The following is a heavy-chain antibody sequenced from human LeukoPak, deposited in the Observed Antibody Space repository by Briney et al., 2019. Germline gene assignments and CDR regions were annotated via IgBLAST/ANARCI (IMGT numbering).Heavy chain of an antibody. CDR2: INPNSGGT. Sequence: ASVKVSCKASGYTFTGYYMHWVRQAPGQGLEWMGWINPNSGGTNYAQKFQGRVTMTRDKSISTAYMELSRLRSDDTAVYYCAREVGRIAAAGTLGYWGQGTLVTVSS. J-gene: IGHJ4*02. CDR1: GYTFTGYY. CDR3: AREVGRIAAAGTLGY. V-gene: IGHV1-2*02. D-gene: IGHD6-13*01.